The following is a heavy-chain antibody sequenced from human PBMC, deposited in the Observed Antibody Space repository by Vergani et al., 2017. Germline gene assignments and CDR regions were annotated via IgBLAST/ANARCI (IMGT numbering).Heavy chain of an antibody. CDR1: GYTFTNYG. V-gene: IGHV1-18*01. J-gene: IGHJ4*02. CDR2: ISVYNGNT. CDR3: ARVLYRNKPNDY. D-gene: IGHD1/OR15-1a*01. Sequence: QVQLVQSGAEVKKPGASVKVSCKTSGYTFTNYGISWVRQAPGQGLEWMGWISVYNGNTNYTQKFQGRLTMTTDTSTSTAYMELRSLRSDDTAVYYCARVLYRNKPNDYWGQGTLVTVSS.